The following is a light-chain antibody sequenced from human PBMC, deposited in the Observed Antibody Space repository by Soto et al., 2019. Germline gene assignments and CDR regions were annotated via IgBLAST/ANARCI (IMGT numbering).Light chain of an antibody. CDR3: TSYTSASTRV. V-gene: IGLV2-14*01. CDR2: EAA. Sequence: QSALTQTASVSGSPGQSITISCTGTSDDIGANNYVSWYQHHPGKAPKILIYEAANRPSGISHRFSVSKSGNTASLTISGLQAEDEADYFCTSYTSASTRVFGGGTKLTVL. J-gene: IGLJ2*01. CDR1: SDDIGANNY.